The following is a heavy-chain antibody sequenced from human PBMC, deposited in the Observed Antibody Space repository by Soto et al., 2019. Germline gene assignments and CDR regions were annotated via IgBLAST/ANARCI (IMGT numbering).Heavy chain of an antibody. J-gene: IGHJ3*02. Sequence: QVQLQESGPGLVKPSQTLSLTCTVSGGSISSGGYYWSWTRQHPGKGLEWIGYIYYSGSTYYNPSXXXRXXISVDTSKNQFSLKLSSVTAADTAVYYCARYDNSGSHGFDIWGQGTMVTVSS. CDR3: ARYDNSGSHGFDI. D-gene: IGHD3-22*01. CDR1: GGSISSGGYY. CDR2: IYYSGST. V-gene: IGHV4-31*03.